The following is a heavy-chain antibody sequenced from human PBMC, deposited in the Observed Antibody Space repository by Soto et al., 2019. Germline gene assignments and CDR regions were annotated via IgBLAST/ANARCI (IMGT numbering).Heavy chain of an antibody. J-gene: IGHJ4*01. D-gene: IGHD6-13*01. Sequence: EPLSLTCTGSGGSTSNYYWTWIRQPAGKGLEWIGRIYTSGSTNYNPSLKSRVTMSVDTSKNQFSLKLSSVTAADTALYYCARQTRYRSSLYDYSGHGTPVPVSS. V-gene: IGHV4-4*07. CDR1: GGSTSNYY. CDR3: ARQTRYRSSLYDY. CDR2: IYTSGST.